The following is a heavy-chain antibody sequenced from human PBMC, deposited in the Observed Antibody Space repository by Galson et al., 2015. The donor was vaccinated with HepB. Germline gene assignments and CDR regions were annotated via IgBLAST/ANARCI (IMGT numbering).Heavy chain of an antibody. CDR2: IRSKHDGGTT. CDR3: ATDVPYTGGGALHI. Sequence: SLRLSCAASGFTFANVWMTWVRHVPGKGLEWVGHIRSKHDGGTTESATAVKGRFTISRDDSKSSLYVQMSSLRTEDTAIYYCATDVPYTGGGALHIWGQGTTVSVSS. D-gene: IGHD3-16*01. CDR1: GFTFANVW. V-gene: IGHV3-15*01. J-gene: IGHJ3*02.